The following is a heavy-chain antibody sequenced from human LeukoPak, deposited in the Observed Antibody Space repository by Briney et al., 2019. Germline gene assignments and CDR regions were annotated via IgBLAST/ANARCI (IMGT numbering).Heavy chain of an antibody. D-gene: IGHD2-15*01. CDR1: GYTFTNYY. CDR3: ARDRHCSGGICHSNWFDP. CDR2: VNPSSGDT. Sequence: ASVKVSCKASGYTFTNYYMHWVRQAPGQGLEWMGIVNPSSGDTNYAQKFQGRVTMTRDTSTTTVYMDLSSLSSEDTAVYYCARDRHCSGGICHSNWFDPWGQGTQVTVSS. J-gene: IGHJ5*02. V-gene: IGHV1-46*01.